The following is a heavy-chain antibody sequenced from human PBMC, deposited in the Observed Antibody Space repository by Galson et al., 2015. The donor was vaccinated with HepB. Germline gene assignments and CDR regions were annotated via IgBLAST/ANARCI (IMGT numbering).Heavy chain of an antibody. D-gene: IGHD5-18*01. V-gene: IGHV3-23*01. Sequence: SLRLSCAASGFTFSSYAMSWVRQAPGKGLEWVSAISGSGGSTYYADSVKGRFTISRDNSKNTLYLQMNSLRAEDTAVYYCAKAVRGYSYGFVDYWGQGTLVTVSS. CDR1: GFTFSSYA. CDR2: ISGSGGST. CDR3: AKAVRGYSYGFVDY. J-gene: IGHJ4*02.